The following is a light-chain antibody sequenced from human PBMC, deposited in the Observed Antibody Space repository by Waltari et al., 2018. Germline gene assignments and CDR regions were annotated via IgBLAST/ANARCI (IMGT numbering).Light chain of an antibody. J-gene: IGLJ2*01. V-gene: IGLV2-14*03. Sequence: QSALTQPASVSGSPGQSITNSCPGTHHHLGASKFVSWYQQHPGRAPQLMIYDVTERPSGISYRFSGSKSANTASLTISGLLPEDEAIYYCCSFTATHTLLFGGGTTVTVL. CDR2: DVT. CDR3: CSFTATHTLL. CDR1: HHHLGASKF.